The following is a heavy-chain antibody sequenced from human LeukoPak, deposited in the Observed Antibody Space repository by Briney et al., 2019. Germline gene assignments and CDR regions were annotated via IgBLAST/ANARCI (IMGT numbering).Heavy chain of an antibody. D-gene: IGHD6-6*01. V-gene: IGHV3-64D*06. CDR3: VKGGQYSSSSNFDY. CDR1: GFTFSSYT. CDR2: INGDGGSI. J-gene: IGHJ4*02. Sequence: GGSLRLSCSASGFTFSSYTMHWVRQAPGKGLQYVSGINGDGGSISYTESVKGRFTISRDNSKSTLFLQMSSLRVEDTAVYYCVKGGQYSSSSNFDYWGQGTLVTVS.